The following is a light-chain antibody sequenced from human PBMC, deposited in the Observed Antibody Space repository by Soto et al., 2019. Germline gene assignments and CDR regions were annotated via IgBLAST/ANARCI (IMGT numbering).Light chain of an antibody. CDR2: AAS. J-gene: IGKJ1*01. V-gene: IGKV1-27*01. CDR1: QGISNW. Sequence: DIQMTQSPSSLSASVGDRVTITCRASQGISNWLAWYQQKPGRGPKLLIYAASTLHSGVPSRFSGSGSGTDFTLTISSLQPEDVATYYCQKYNSAPWTFGQGTKVEIK. CDR3: QKYNSAPWT.